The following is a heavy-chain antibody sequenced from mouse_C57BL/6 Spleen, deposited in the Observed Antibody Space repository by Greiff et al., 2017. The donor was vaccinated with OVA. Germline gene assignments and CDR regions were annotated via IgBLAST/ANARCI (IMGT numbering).Heavy chain of an antibody. CDR1: GFTFSDYY. Sequence: EVKLMESEGGLVQPGSSMKLSCTASGFTFSDYYMAWVRQVPEKGLEWVAHITYDGSSTYYLDSLKSRFIISRDNAKNILYLQMSSLKSDYTATYYCARDGGYSAFDFWGPGTTLTVSS. V-gene: IGHV5-16*01. CDR2: ITYDGSST. D-gene: IGHD2-3*01. CDR3: ARDGGYSAFDF. J-gene: IGHJ2*01.